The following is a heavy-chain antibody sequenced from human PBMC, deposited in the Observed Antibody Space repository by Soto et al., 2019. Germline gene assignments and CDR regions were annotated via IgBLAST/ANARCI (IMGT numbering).Heavy chain of an antibody. V-gene: IGHV4-34*01. CDR3: ARVKGITMIVVVSGEFDY. D-gene: IGHD3-22*01. Sequence: PSETLSLTCAVYGGSFSGYYWSWIRQPPGKGLEWIGEINHSGSTNYNPSLKSRVTISVDTSKNQFSLKLSSVTAADTAVYYCARVKGITMIVVVSGEFDYWGQGTLVTVSS. CDR1: GGSFSGYY. J-gene: IGHJ4*02. CDR2: INHSGST.